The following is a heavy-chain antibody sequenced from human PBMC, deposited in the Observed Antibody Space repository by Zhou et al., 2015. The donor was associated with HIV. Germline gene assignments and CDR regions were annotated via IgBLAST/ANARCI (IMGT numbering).Heavy chain of an antibody. V-gene: IGHV1-69*06. CDR2: IIPMFGTT. CDR1: GDTFNNFG. CDR3: ARSFYDRDGYYPDF. D-gene: IGHD3-22*01. Sequence: QVLLVQSGAEVKKPGSSVKVSCKASGDTFNNFGISWVRQAPGQGLEWMGGIIPMFGTTNYTEKFQGRLTIAADKSTTTVYMQLLRLTFEDTAIIYCARSFYDRDGYYPDFWGQGTLVTVSS. J-gene: IGHJ4*02.